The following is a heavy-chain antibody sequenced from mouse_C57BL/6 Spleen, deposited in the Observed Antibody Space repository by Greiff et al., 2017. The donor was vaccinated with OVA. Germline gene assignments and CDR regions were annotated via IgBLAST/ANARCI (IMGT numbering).Heavy chain of an antibody. J-gene: IGHJ3*01. V-gene: IGHV1-26*01. D-gene: IGHD3-2*02. CDR2: INPNNGGT. CDR1: GYTFTDYY. CDR3: AVDSSAPFAY. Sequence: EVQLQQSGPELVKPGASVKISCKASGYTFTDYYMNWVKQSHGKSLEWIGDINPNNGGTSYNQKFKGKATLTVDKSSSTAYMELRSLTSEDSAVYYCAVDSSAPFAYWGQGTLVTVSA.